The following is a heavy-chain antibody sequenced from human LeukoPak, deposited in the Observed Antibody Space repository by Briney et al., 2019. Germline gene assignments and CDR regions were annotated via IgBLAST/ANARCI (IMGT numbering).Heavy chain of an antibody. D-gene: IGHD2-15*01. V-gene: IGHV3-23*01. CDR3: ASRSAHSFEN. CDR1: GFTFSSFA. J-gene: IGHJ4*02. CDR2: ISSNGGGT. Sequence: PGVSLRLSCAASGFTFSSFAMSWVREAPGKGLEWVSTISSNGGGTYYADSVKGRFTISRDNSKNTLYLQMNSLGAEDTAVYYCASRSAHSFENWGQGTLVTVSS.